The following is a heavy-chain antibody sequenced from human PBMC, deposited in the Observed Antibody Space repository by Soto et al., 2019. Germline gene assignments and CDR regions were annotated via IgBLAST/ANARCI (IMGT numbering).Heavy chain of an antibody. V-gene: IGHV3-30-3*01. Sequence: QVQLVESGGGVVQPGRSLRLSCAASGFTFSSYAMHWVRQAPGKGLEWVAVISYDGSNKYYADSVKGRFTISRDNSKNTLYLQMNSLRAEDTAVYYWAGNRIVLSGWFDPWGQGTLVTVSS. CDR3: AGNRIVLSGWFDP. J-gene: IGHJ5*02. D-gene: IGHD1-26*01. CDR2: ISYDGSNK. CDR1: GFTFSSYA.